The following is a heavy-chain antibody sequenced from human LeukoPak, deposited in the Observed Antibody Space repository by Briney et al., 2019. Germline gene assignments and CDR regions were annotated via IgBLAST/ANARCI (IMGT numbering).Heavy chain of an antibody. J-gene: IGHJ4*02. Sequence: GESLKISCEGSGYSFTSYWLAWVRQMPGKGLERMGIIYPGDSDTRYSPSFQGQVTISADKSISTAYLQWRRLKASDTAMYYCARQWYEDTAMVDYWGQGTLVTVSS. D-gene: IGHD5-18*01. CDR3: ARQWYEDTAMVDY. CDR1: GYSFTSYW. CDR2: IYPGDSDT. V-gene: IGHV5-51*01.